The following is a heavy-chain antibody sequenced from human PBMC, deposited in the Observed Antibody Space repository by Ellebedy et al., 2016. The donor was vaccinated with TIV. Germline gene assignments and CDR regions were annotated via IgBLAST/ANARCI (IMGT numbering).Heavy chain of an antibody. D-gene: IGHD2-21*01. CDR1: GYTFTSYY. CDR3: ARTQFPPKGRAEYFQH. V-gene: IGHV1-46*04. CDR2: INPSGGST. J-gene: IGHJ1*01. Sequence: ASVKVSCKASGYTFTSYYMHWVRQAPGQGLEWMGIINPSGGSTSYAQKLQGRVTMTRDTSTSTVYMELSSLRSEDTAVYYCARTQFPPKGRAEYFQHWGQGTLVTVSS.